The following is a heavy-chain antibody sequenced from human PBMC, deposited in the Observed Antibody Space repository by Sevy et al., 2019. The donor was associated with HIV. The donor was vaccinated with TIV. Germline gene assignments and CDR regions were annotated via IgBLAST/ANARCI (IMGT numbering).Heavy chain of an antibody. CDR2: ISAYNGKT. Sequence: ASVKVSCKASGYTFTSYGISWVRQAPGQGLEWMGWISAYNGKTNYEQKLQGRATMTTDTSTSTAYMELRSLRSDDTAVYYCARFPITMIVVVNDDYYGMDVWGQGTTVTVSS. J-gene: IGHJ6*02. CDR1: GYTFTSYG. V-gene: IGHV1-18*01. CDR3: ARFPITMIVVVNDDYYGMDV. D-gene: IGHD3-22*01.